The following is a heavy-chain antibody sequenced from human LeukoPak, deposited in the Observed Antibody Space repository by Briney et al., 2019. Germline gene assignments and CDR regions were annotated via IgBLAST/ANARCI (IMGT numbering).Heavy chain of an antibody. J-gene: IGHJ6*03. V-gene: IGHV1-8*03. Sequence: ASVKVSCKASGYTFTSYDINWVRQATGQGLEWMGWMNPNSGNTGYAQKFQGRVTITRNTSISTAYMELSSLRSEDTAVYYCARGVWQQLGRDYYYYMDVWGKGTTVTVSS. CDR3: ARGVWQQLGRDYYYYMDV. D-gene: IGHD6-13*01. CDR1: GYTFTSYD. CDR2: MNPNSGNT.